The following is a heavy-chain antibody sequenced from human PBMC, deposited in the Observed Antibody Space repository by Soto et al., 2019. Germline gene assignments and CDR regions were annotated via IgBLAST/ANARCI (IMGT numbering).Heavy chain of an antibody. CDR1: GDSISSGDYY. CDR3: ARDPIGYGGWFDP. J-gene: IGHJ5*02. D-gene: IGHD5-12*01. CDR2: IYYSGST. Sequence: SETLSLTCTVSGDSISSGDYYWSWIRQPPGKGLEWIGCIYYSGSTNYNPSLKSRVTISVDTSKNQFSLKLSSVTAADTAVYYCARDPIGYGGWFDPWGQGTLVTVSS. V-gene: IGHV4-61*08.